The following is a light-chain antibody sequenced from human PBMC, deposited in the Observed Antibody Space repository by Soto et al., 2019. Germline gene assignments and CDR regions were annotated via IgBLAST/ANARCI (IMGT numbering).Light chain of an antibody. Sequence: VLTQSLATLSLTPQERATLSCRASQSVSSYLTWYQQKPGQAPRLLIYDASNRATGIPARFSGSGSGTDFTLTISSLEPEDFAVYYCQQRSNWPTWTFGQGTKVEIK. V-gene: IGKV3-11*01. CDR2: DAS. CDR1: QSVSSY. J-gene: IGKJ1*01. CDR3: QQRSNWPTWT.